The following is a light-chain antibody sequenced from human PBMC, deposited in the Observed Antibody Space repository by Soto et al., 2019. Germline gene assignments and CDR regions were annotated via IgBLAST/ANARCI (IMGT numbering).Light chain of an antibody. CDR3: QQYNSYSLWT. V-gene: IGKV1-5*01. CDR1: QRINKW. Sequence: DIQMTQSPSTLSASVGDRVTITCRASQRINKWLAWHQQKPGKAPKLLIFDASSLASGVPSRFSGSGSGTEFTLTISSLQADDFAAYYCQQYNSYSLWTFGQGNKVEIK. J-gene: IGKJ1*01. CDR2: DAS.